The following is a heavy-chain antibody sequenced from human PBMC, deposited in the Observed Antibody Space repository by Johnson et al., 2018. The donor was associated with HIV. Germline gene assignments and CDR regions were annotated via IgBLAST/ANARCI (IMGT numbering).Heavy chain of an antibody. Sequence: VQLVESGGGLAQPGGSLRLSCAASGFTFSNYWMNWVRQAPGKGLEWVANIKQDGSEKYYVDSVKGRFTISRDNAKNSLYLQMNSLRAEDTAVYFCARQTLRAFDIWGQGTMVTVSS. V-gene: IGHV3-7*02. J-gene: IGHJ3*02. CDR2: IKQDGSEK. CDR3: ARQTLRAFDI. CDR1: GFTFSNYW.